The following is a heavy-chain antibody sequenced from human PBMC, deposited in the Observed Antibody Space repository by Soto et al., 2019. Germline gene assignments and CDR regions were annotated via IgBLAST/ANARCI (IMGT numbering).Heavy chain of an antibody. CDR3: ARVANSGYEDYFDY. D-gene: IGHD5-12*01. V-gene: IGHV3-11*01. CDR2: ISSSGSTI. J-gene: IGHJ4*02. Sequence: GGSLRLSCAASGFTFSDYYMSWIRQAPGKGLEWVSYISSSGSTIYYADSVKGRFTISRDNAKNSLYLQMNSLRAEDTAVYYCARVANSGYEDYFDYWGQGTLVTVSS. CDR1: GFTFSDYY.